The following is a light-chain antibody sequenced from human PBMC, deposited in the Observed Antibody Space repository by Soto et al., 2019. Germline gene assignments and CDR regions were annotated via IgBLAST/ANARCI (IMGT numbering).Light chain of an antibody. CDR1: QSVSSSY. J-gene: IGKJ1*01. V-gene: IGKV3-20*01. CDR3: QQSPRT. Sequence: EIVLTQSPGTLSLSPWERATLSCRASQSVSSSYLAWYQQKPGQAPRLLIYGASSRAPGIPDRFSGSGSGTDFTLTISRLEPEDFALYYCQQSPRTFGQGTKVDIK. CDR2: GAS.